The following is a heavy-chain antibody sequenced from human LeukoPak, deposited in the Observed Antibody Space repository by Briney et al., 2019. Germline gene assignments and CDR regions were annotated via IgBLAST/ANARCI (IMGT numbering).Heavy chain of an antibody. CDR1: GGSFSGYY. D-gene: IGHD4-17*01. J-gene: IGHJ5*02. V-gene: IGHV4-34*01. CDR2: INHSGST. CDR3: ARHGYGDFKLDP. Sequence: SETLSLTCAGYGGSFSGYYWSWVRQPPGKGLEWIGEINHSGSTYYNPSLKSRVTISVDTSKNQFSLKLTSATAADTAVYYCARHGYGDFKLDPWGQGTLVTVSS.